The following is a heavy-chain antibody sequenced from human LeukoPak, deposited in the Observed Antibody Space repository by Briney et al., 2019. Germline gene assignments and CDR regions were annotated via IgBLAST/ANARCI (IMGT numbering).Heavy chain of an antibody. CDR2: IKSKTDGGTT. J-gene: IGHJ4*02. V-gene: IGHV3-15*01. Sequence: PGGSLRLSCAASGFTFSSYGMHWVRQAPGKGLEWVGRIKSKTDGGTTDYAAPVKGRFTISRDDSKNTLYLQMNSLKTEDTAVYYCTTLGYYDFWSGLDYWGQGTLVTVSS. CDR1: GFTFSSYG. D-gene: IGHD3-3*01. CDR3: TTLGYYDFWSGLDY.